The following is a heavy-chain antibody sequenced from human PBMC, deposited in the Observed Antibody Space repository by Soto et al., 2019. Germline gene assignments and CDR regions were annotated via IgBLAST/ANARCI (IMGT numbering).Heavy chain of an antibody. CDR2: INSDGSST. V-gene: IGHV3-74*01. CDR1: GFAFSNSW. D-gene: IGHD2-2*01. CDR3: ARAEYQLPRVAFDP. Sequence: GGSLRLSCAASGFAFSNSWMSWVRQAPGKGLVWVSRINSDGSSTSYADSVKGRFTISRDNAKNTLYLQMNSLRAEDTAVYYCARAEYQLPRVAFDPWGQGALVTVSS. J-gene: IGHJ5*02.